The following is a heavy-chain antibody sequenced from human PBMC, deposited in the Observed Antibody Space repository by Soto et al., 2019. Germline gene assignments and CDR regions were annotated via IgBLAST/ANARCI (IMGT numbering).Heavy chain of an antibody. CDR3: ARATGTLRSRNCDY. D-gene: IGHD1-1*01. J-gene: IGHJ4*02. Sequence: LSLTCSVSGGSISTVGHYWTWIRQPPGKGLEWIGSIYHTGSTYYSKSLRSRLTMSVDTSKSQFSLRLSSVTAADTAVYYCARATGTLRSRNCDYWGQGSLVTVSA. CDR1: GGSISTVGHY. CDR2: IYHTGST. V-gene: IGHV4-31*03.